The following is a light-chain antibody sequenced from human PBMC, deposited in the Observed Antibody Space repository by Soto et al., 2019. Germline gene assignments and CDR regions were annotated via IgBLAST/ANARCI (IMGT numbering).Light chain of an antibody. CDR3: QQKGT. J-gene: IGKJ5*01. Sequence: DIPRTQSPSSLSASVGDRVTITCRASQSISSYLNWYQQKPGKAPKLLIYAASSLQSGVPSRFSGSGSATDFTLTISSLQPEDFATYYCQQKGTFGQGTRLEIK. CDR1: QSISSY. CDR2: AAS. V-gene: IGKV1-39*01.